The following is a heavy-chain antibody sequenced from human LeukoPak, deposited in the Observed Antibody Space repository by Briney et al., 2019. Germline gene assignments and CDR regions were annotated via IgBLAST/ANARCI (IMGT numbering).Heavy chain of an antibody. Sequence: GGSLRLSCAASGFTFSSYAMSWVRQAPGKGLEWVAVISYDGSNKYYADSVKGRFTISRDNSKNTLYLQMNSLRAEDTAVYYCARSIAAAAHDFDYWGQGTLVTVSS. D-gene: IGHD6-13*01. CDR3: ARSIAAAAHDFDY. CDR2: ISYDGSNK. CDR1: GFTFSSYA. V-gene: IGHV3-30*04. J-gene: IGHJ4*02.